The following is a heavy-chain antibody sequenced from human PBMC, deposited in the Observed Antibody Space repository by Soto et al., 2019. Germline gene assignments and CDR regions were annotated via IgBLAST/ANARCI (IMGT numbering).Heavy chain of an antibody. CDR1: GYTFTSYG. J-gene: IGHJ5*02. Sequence: ASVKVSCKASGYTFTSYGISWVRQAPGQGLEWMGWISAYNGNTNYAQKLQGRVTMTTDTSTSTAYMELRSLRSDDTAVYYCAGGSGMGYCTNGVCQGYLFDPWAQGSLVPVSS. V-gene: IGHV1-18*01. CDR2: ISAYNGNT. CDR3: AGGSGMGYCTNGVCQGYLFDP. D-gene: IGHD2-8*01.